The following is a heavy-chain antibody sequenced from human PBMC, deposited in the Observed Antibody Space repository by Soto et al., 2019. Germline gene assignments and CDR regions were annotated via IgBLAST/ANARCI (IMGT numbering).Heavy chain of an antibody. J-gene: IGHJ4*02. CDR3: ARVHCSGGSCQYYFDY. CDR2: ISSSSSYI. V-gene: IGHV3-21*01. CDR1: GFTFSSYS. Sequence: GGSLRLSCAASGFTFSSYSMNWVRQAPGKGLEWVSSISSSSSYIYYADSVKGRFTISRDNAKNSLYLQMNSLRAEDTAVYYCARVHCSGGSCQYYFDYWGQGT. D-gene: IGHD2-15*01.